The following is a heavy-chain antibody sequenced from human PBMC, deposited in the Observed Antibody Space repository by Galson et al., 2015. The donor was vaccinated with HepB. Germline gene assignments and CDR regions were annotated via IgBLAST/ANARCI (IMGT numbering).Heavy chain of an antibody. J-gene: IGHJ6*03. CDR1: GGSISSGSYC. CDR3: AREGRYCSSTHCYTGHSPRSGYSYGAKYYYYYMDV. V-gene: IGHV4-61*02. D-gene: IGHD2-2*02. CDR2: IYASGST. Sequence: TLSLTCTVSGGSISSGSYCWSWIRQPAGKGLEWIGRIYASGSTNYNPSLKSRVTMSIDTSKNHFSLKLSSVTAADTAVYYCAREGRYCSSTHCYTGHSPRSGYSYGAKYYYYYMDVWGKGATVTVSS.